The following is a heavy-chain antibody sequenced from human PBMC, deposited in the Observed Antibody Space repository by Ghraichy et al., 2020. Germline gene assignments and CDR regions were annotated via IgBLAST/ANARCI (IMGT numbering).Heavy chain of an antibody. CDR2: MNPNSGNT. V-gene: IGHV1-8*01. D-gene: IGHD2-15*01. J-gene: IGHJ4*02. CDR1: GYTFTSYD. CDR3: ARGASCSGGSCYQTGRDY. Sequence: ASVKVSCKASGYTFTSYDINWVRQATGQGLEWMGWMNPNSGNTGYAQKFQGRVTMTRNTSISTAYMELSSLRSEDTAVYYCARGASCSGGSCYQTGRDYWGQGTLVTVSS.